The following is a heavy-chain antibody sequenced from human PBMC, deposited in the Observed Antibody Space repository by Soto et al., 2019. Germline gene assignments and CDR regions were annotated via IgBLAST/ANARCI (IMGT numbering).Heavy chain of an antibody. J-gene: IGHJ4*02. CDR3: ARGPRYYYDRRGYWNAEY. V-gene: IGHV1-46*01. D-gene: IGHD3-22*01. Sequence: ASVRVSCKASGYTFTSYYIHWVRQAPGQGLEWMGIINPSGGSTSYAQKFQGRVTMTRDTSTSTVYMELSSLRSEDTAVYYCARGPRYYYDRRGYWNAEYWGQGTLLTV. CDR1: GYTFTSYY. CDR2: INPSGGST.